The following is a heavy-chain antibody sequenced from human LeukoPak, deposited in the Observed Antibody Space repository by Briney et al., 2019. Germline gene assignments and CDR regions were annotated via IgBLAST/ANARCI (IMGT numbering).Heavy chain of an antibody. CDR2: ITYDGNND. J-gene: IGHJ6*02. Sequence: GGSLRLSCVASGFTFRSYAMHWVRQAPGKGLEWLADITYDGNNDYYADSVKGRFTISRDNSKNTLFLQMNSLRSADTAVYFCVRDQYPVVPGATGMDVWGQGTTVTVSS. CDR3: VRDQYPVVPGATGMDV. V-gene: IGHV3-30-3*01. CDR1: GFTFRSYA. D-gene: IGHD2-15*01.